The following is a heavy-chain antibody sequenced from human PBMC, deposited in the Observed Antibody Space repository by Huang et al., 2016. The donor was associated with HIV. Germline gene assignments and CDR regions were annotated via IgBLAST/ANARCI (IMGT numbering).Heavy chain of an antibody. V-gene: IGHV3-30*18. CDR3: AKDREDSAYQLDY. D-gene: IGHD5-12*01. J-gene: IGHJ4*02. CDR1: GFTFSNYG. Sequence: QVQLVESGGGVVQPGRSLRLSCAASGFTFSNYGVHRVRQAAGKGLEWVAAISYDGSYQYYSDAVKGRFPISRDDSQNTLYLQMSSLRAEDTAVYFCAKDREDSAYQLDYWGQGTRVTVSS. CDR2: ISYDGSYQ.